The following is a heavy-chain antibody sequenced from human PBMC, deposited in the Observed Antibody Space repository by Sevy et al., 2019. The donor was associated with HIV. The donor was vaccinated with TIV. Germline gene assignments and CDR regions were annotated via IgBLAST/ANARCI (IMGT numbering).Heavy chain of an antibody. J-gene: IGHJ6*02. D-gene: IGHD5-12*01. CDR2: IKSKTDGGSR. CDR1: GFTFSSAW. V-gene: IGHV3-15*01. CDR3: FTDPGYSGYDEEVINYYYYGMDV. Sequence: GGSLRLSCAASGFTFSSAWMSWVRLAPGKGLEWVGRIKSKTDGGSRDYAAPVKGRFTISREDSKNTLYLQMNSLKTEDTAVYYCFTDPGYSGYDEEVINYYYYGMDVWGQGTTVTVSS.